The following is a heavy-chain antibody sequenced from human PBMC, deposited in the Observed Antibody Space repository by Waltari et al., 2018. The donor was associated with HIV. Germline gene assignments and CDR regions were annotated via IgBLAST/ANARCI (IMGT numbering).Heavy chain of an antibody. D-gene: IGHD5-12*01. CDR2: IYYSGST. J-gene: IGHJ4*02. CDR1: GGSISSYY. CDR3: ARVIVEMATEAQYYCDY. Sequence: QVQLQESGPGLVKPSETLSLTCTVSGGSISSYYWSWIRQPPGKGLEWIGYIYYSGSTNYNPSLKSRVTISVDTSKNQFSLKLSSVTAADTAVYYCARVIVEMATEAQYYCDYWGQGTLVTVSS. V-gene: IGHV4-59*01.